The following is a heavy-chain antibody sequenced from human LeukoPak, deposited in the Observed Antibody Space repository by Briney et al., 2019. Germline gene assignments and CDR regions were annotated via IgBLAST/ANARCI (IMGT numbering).Heavy chain of an antibody. D-gene: IGHD6-6*01. CDR3: AKGFVEPRPHYFDY. J-gene: IGHJ4*02. CDR2: LSANGSVT. V-gene: IGHV3-23*01. Sequence: GGSLRLSCDASGFRFSAYGMSWVRQAPGQGLEWVSGLSANGSVTFYARSVRGRFTISRDNSKNTLYPQMNSLSVDDTGIYYCAKGFVEPRPHYFDYWGQGTLVTVSS. CDR1: GFRFSAYG.